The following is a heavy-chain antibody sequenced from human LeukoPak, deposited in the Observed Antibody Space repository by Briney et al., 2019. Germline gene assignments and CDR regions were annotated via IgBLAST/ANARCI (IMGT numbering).Heavy chain of an antibody. D-gene: IGHD1-1*01. Sequence: PGGSLRLSCAASGFTFSNYEMNWVRQAPGKGLEWLAYIIGSGTSTQYADSVRGRFTISRDNDKNSLYLQMNSLRADDTAVYYCVRDRGGTYSGDNLLDPWGQGTLVTVSS. CDR2: IIGSGTST. CDR1: GFTFSNYE. CDR3: VRDRGGTYSGDNLLDP. V-gene: IGHV3-48*03. J-gene: IGHJ5*02.